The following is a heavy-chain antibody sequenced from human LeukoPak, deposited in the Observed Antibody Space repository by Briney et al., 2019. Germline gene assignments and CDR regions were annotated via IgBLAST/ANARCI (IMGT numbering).Heavy chain of an antibody. CDR2: IRYDGSNK. Sequence: GGSLRLSCGASGFTFSNYGMHWVRQAPGKGLEWVAFIRYDGSNKYYADSAKGRFTISRDNSKNTLYLQMNSLRPEDTAVYYCTSSSHDYWGQGTLVTVPS. CDR3: TSSSHDY. CDR1: GFTFSNYG. D-gene: IGHD6-6*01. V-gene: IGHV3-30*02. J-gene: IGHJ4*02.